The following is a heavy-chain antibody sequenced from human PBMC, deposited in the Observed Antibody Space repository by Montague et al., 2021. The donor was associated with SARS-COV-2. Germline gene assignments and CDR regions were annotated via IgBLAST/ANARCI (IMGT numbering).Heavy chain of an antibody. CDR1: GGSFSTYS. Sequence: SETLSLTCAVHGGSFSTYSWNWIRQPPGKGLEWIGEIHHGGSTNYNPYLKSRVTISAATSKSQFSLTLTFVAAADTAVDYCACLGDGVVPSPILGFGPYSSDSYMDDWGKGTTVTVSS. CDR3: ACLGDGVVPSPILGFGPYSSDSYMDD. CDR2: IHHGGST. V-gene: IGHV4-34*01. J-gene: IGHJ6*03. D-gene: IGHD3-10*01.